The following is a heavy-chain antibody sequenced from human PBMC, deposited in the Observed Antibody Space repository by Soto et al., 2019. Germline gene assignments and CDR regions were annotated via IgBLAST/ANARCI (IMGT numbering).Heavy chain of an antibody. CDR2: IYHSGST. Sequence: TLSLTCAVSGGSISSGGYSWSWIRQPPGKGLEWIGYIYHSGSTYYNPSLKSRVTISVDRSKNQFSLKLSSVTAADTAVYYCARTALGYYYDSSGPYVGYFDYWGQGTLVTVSS. D-gene: IGHD3-22*01. J-gene: IGHJ4*02. CDR1: GGSISSGGYS. CDR3: ARTALGYYYDSSGPYVGYFDY. V-gene: IGHV4-30-2*01.